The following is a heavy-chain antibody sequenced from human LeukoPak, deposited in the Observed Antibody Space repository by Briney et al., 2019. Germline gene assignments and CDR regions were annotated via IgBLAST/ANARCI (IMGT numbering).Heavy chain of an antibody. V-gene: IGHV3-23*01. D-gene: IGHD5-12*01. J-gene: IGHJ4*02. CDR2: ISPGGGPT. CDR1: GFPFSSHG. CDR3: AKDGAWLRFDD. Sequence: GGSLRLSCAGSGFPFSSHGMDWVRQAPGKGLEWVSGISPGGGPTYYADSVRGRFSISRDDLKNTVYLQMKNLTAEGTAVYYCAKDGAWLRFDDWGQGILVTVSS.